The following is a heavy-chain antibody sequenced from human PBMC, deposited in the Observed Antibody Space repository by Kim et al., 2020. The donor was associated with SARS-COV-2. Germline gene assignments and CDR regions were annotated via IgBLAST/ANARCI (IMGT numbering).Heavy chain of an antibody. D-gene: IGHD3-3*01. J-gene: IGHJ6*02. V-gene: IGHV4-34*01. CDR3: ARGTLEWLLYYYYGMDV. Sequence: LKSRVTISVDTSKNQFSLKLSSVTAADTAVYYCARGTLEWLLYYYYGMDVWGQGTTVTVSS.